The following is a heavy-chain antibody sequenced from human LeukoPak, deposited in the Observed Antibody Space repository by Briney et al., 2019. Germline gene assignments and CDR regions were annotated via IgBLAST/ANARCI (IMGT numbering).Heavy chain of an antibody. V-gene: IGHV3-23*01. J-gene: IGHJ6*02. CDR2: ISVSGGST. CDR3: AKYVSAKGPPYALDV. CDR1: DCTFSSYA. Sequence: PGGSLRLSCASSDCTFSSYAMQWVRQAPGKGLEWVSGISVSGGSTWYADSVKGRFTISRDNSKNTLYLQMNSLRAEDTAVYYCAKYVSAKGPPYALDVWGQGTTVTVSS. D-gene: IGHD2/OR15-2a*01.